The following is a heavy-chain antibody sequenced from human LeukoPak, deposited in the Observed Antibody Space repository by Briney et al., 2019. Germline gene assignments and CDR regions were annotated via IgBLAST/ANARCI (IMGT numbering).Heavy chain of an antibody. D-gene: IGHD3-3*01. CDR2: ISDSGDST. Sequence: PGGSLRLSCAASGFTFSSYAMNWVRQAPGKGLQWVSSISDSGDSTYYADSVKGRFTISRDTSKNTLFLQMNSLRAEDTAVYYCAKDPGFRRSGYYYHYYMDVWGKGTTVTVSS. CDR3: AKDPGFRRSGYYYHYYMDV. J-gene: IGHJ6*03. V-gene: IGHV3-23*01. CDR1: GFTFSSYA.